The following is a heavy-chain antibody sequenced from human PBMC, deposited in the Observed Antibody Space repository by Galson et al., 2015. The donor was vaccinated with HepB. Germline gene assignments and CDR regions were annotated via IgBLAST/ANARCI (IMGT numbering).Heavy chain of an antibody. CDR2: ISYDGSNK. V-gene: IGHV3-30-3*01. CDR3: ARDKYGGYAVFDY. J-gene: IGHJ4*02. Sequence: SLRLSCAASGFTFSSYAMHWVRQAPGKGLEWVAVISYDGSNKYYADSVKGRFTISRDNSKNTLYLQMNSLRAEDTAVYYCARDKYGGYAVFDYWGQGTLVTVSS. D-gene: IGHD5-12*01. CDR1: GFTFSSYA.